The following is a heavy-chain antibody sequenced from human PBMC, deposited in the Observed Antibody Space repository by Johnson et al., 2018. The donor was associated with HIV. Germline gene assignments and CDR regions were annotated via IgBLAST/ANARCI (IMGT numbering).Heavy chain of an antibody. CDR3: ARARSGAFDI. J-gene: IGHJ3*02. D-gene: IGHD3-3*01. V-gene: IGHV3-20*04. CDR2: INWNGGST. Sequence: VQLVESGGGLVQPGGSLRLSCAASGFTVSSNYMSWVRQAPGKGLEWVSGINWNGGSTGYADSVKGRFTISRDNAENSLYLQMTSLRAEDTAMYYCARARSGAFDIWGQGTMVTVSS. CDR1: GFTVSSNY.